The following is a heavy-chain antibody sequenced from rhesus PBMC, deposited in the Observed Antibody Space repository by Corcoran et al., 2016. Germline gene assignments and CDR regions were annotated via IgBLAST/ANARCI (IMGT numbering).Heavy chain of an antibody. CDR1: GGSFSSYW. D-gene: IGHD5-42*01. Sequence: QVQLQESGPGLVKPSETLSLTCAVSGGSFSSYWWSWIRQPPGKGLEWIGEINGNSGCTNYNPSLKSLVTISKDASKNQFSLKLSSVTAADTAVYYCARQGIFDYWGQGVLVTVSS. J-gene: IGHJ4*01. CDR2: INGNSGCT. CDR3: ARQGIFDY. V-gene: IGHV4-80*01.